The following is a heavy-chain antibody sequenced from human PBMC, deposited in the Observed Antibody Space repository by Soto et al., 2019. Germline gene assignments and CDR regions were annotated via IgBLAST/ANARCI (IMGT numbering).Heavy chain of an antibody. Sequence: QAQLQESGPGLVKPSQTLSLTCTVSGGSISSGDYYWSWIRQHPGKGLEWIGYIYYSGSTYYNPSLKSRVTISVDTSKNQFSLKLSSVTAADTAVYYCARAGVVGATYLDYWGQGTLVTVSS. CDR1: GGSISSGDYY. CDR3: ARAGVVGATYLDY. CDR2: IYYSGST. V-gene: IGHV4-31*03. J-gene: IGHJ4*02. D-gene: IGHD1-26*01.